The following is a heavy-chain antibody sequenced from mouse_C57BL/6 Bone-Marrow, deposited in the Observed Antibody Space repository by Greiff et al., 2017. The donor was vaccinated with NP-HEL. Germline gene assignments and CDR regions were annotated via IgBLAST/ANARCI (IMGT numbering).Heavy chain of an antibody. Sequence: EVQLQQSGPVLVKPGASVKISCKASGYSFTGYYMNWVKQSPEKSLEWIGEINPSTGGTTYNQKFKAKATLTVDKSSSTAYMQLKSLTSEDSAVYYCAIYQGDAMDYWGQGTSVTVSS. CDR1: GYSFTGYY. CDR3: AIYQGDAMDY. J-gene: IGHJ4*01. D-gene: IGHD2-1*01. V-gene: IGHV1-42*01. CDR2: INPSTGGT.